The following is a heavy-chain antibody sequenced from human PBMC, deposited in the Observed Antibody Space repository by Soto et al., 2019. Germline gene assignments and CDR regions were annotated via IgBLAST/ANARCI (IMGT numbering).Heavy chain of an antibody. V-gene: IGHV1-8*01. Sequence: ASVKVSCKASGYTFTSYDINWVRPATGQGLEWMGWMNPNSGNTGYAQKFQGRVTMTTNTSISTAYMELSSLRSEDTAVYYCASPMGAVDHYYGMDVWGQGTTVTVSS. CDR2: MNPNSGNT. D-gene: IGHD3-16*01. CDR1: GYTFTSYD. J-gene: IGHJ6*02. CDR3: ASPMGAVDHYYGMDV.